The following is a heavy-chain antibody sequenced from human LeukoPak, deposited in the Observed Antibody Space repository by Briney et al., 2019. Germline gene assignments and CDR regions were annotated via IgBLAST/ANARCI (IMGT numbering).Heavy chain of an antibody. Sequence: GASVKVSCQASGYTFTSYGINWVRQATGQGPEWMGWMDPNSGDTGYAQKFQGRVTMTRNTSISTAYVELSSLRSEDTAVYYCASVVQELGYCSGGTCSFDPWGQGTLVTVSS. CDR1: GYTFTSYG. V-gene: IGHV1-8*02. D-gene: IGHD2-15*01. J-gene: IGHJ5*02. CDR3: ASVVQELGYCSGGTCSFDP. CDR2: MDPNSGDT.